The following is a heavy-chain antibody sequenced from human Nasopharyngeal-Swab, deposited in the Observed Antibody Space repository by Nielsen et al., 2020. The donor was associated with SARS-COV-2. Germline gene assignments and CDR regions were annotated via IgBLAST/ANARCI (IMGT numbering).Heavy chain of an antibody. CDR2: INWNGGSI. Sequence: SLKISCAASGFTFDDYAMHWVRQAPGKGLEWVSGINWNGGSIGYADSVKGRFTISRDNAKNSLYLQMNSLRAEDTALYYCAKDPNNGELLPGWFDPWGQGTLVTVSS. CDR3: AKDPNNGELLPGWFDP. D-gene: IGHD3-10*01. CDR1: GFTFDDYA. J-gene: IGHJ5*02. V-gene: IGHV3-9*01.